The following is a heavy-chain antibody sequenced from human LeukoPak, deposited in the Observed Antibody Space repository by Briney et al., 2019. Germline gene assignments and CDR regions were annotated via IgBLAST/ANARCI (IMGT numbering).Heavy chain of an antibody. V-gene: IGHV3-33*01. CDR2: MWYDGSRE. J-gene: IGHJ4*02. D-gene: IGHD1-26*01. CDR1: GFILSTHG. Sequence: GGSLRLSCATSGFILSTHGMHWVRQAPGKGLEWVAGMWYDGSREDYADSVKGRFTISRDMSKNTLNLQMNSLRVEDTAMFYCARDLSFGSLDFRGQGTLVTVSS. CDR3: ARDLSFGSLDF.